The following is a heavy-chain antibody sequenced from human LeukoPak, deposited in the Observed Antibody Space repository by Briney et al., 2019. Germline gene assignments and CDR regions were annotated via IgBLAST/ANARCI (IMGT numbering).Heavy chain of an antibody. V-gene: IGHV4-59*01. Sequence: SETLSLTCTVSGGSISSYYWSWIRQPPGKGLEWIGYIYHSGSTNYNPSLKSRVTISVDTSKNQFSLKLSSVTAADTAVYYCARGVELRENWFDPWGQGTLVTVSS. CDR1: GGSISSYY. D-gene: IGHD1-26*01. J-gene: IGHJ5*02. CDR3: ARGVELRENWFDP. CDR2: IYHSGST.